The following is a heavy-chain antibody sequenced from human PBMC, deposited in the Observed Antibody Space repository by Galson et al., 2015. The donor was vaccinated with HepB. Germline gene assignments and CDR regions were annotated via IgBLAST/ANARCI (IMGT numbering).Heavy chain of an antibody. Sequence: SETLSLTCTVSGGSISSSSYYWGWIRQPPGKGLEWIGSIYYSGSTYYNPSLKSRVTISVDTSKNQFSLKLSSVTAADTAVYYCARDGVYAPFDYWGQGTLVTVSS. D-gene: IGHD2-8*01. CDR2: IYYSGST. CDR3: ARDGVYAPFDY. V-gene: IGHV4-39*07. J-gene: IGHJ4*02. CDR1: GGSISSSSYY.